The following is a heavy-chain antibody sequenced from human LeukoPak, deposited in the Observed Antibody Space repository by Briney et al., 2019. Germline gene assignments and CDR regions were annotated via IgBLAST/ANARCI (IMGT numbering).Heavy chain of an antibody. CDR3: ARRHYGSNPDY. Sequence: GASVTVSCKGSVYTFTNYGIKWVRQPPAPGQGWMGWISGYNGNTNYAQKLQGRVTMTTHTSTTTAYMELRSLRADDTAMYYCARRHYGSNPDYWGQGTLVTVSS. CDR1: VYTFTNYG. V-gene: IGHV1-18*01. J-gene: IGHJ4*02. D-gene: IGHD4-23*01. CDR2: ISGYNGNT.